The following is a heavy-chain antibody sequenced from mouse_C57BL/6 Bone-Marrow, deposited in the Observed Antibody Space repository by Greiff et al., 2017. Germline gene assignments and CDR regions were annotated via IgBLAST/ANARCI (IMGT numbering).Heavy chain of an antibody. D-gene: IGHD1-1*01. CDR1: GFSLTSYG. J-gene: IGHJ1*03. V-gene: IGHV2-2*01. CDR2: IWSGGST. CDR3: ARGDGSSYEYFDV. Sequence: QVQLQQSGPGLVQPSPSLSITCTVSGFSLTSYGVHWVRQSPGKGLEWLGVIWSGGSTDYNAAFISRLSSSKDNSKSPVFFKMNSLQADDTAIYYCARGDGSSYEYFDVWGTGTTVTVSS.